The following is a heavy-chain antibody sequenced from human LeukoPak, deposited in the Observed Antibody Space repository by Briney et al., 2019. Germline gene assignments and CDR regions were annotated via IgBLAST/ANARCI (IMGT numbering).Heavy chain of an antibody. J-gene: IGHJ4*02. V-gene: IGHV3-30-3*01. CDR3: ASTTGSSDYFDY. D-gene: IGHD1-1*01. Sequence: GRSLRLSCAASGFTFSPYTMHWVRQAPGKGLEWVALISYDGSNESYADSVRGRFTISRDNSKNTLYLQMNSLRAEDTAVYYCASTTGSSDYFDYWGQGTLVTVSS. CDR2: ISYDGSNE. CDR1: GFTFSPYT.